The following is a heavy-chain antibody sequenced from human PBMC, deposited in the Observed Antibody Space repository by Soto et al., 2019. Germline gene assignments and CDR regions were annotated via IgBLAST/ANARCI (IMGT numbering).Heavy chain of an antibody. D-gene: IGHD3-16*01. CDR3: ARAYYDYGGYPLGGMGV. CDR2: IGTDDDT. V-gene: IGHV3-13*01. J-gene: IGHJ6*02. CDR1: GFTFSTYD. Sequence: GGSLTLACVGFGFTFSTYDIHCDRPLVGKGLEWVSSIGTDDDTYYLDSVRGRFTISREDAKNSLDLQMDSLRAGDTAVYYCARAYYDYGGYPLGGMGVWGPGTMGTVFS.